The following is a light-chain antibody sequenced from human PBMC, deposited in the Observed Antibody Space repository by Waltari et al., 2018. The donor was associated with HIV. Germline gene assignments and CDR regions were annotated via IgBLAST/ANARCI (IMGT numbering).Light chain of an antibody. CDR3: MQALQTPT. J-gene: IGKJ3*01. CDR1: QSLLHSNEYNY. CDR2: LVS. Sequence: DIVMTQSPLSLPVTPGEPASISCRSSQSLLHSNEYNYLDWYLQRPGQSAQLLIYLVSNRATGFPDRFGGSGADTDFTLKISRVEAEDVGVYYGMQALQTPTFGPGTKVAIK. V-gene: IGKV2-28*01.